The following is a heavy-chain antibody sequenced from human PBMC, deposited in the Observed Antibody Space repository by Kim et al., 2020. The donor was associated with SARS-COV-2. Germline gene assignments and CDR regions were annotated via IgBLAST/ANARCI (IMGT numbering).Heavy chain of an antibody. CDR2: IYYSGST. V-gene: IGHV4-59*01. Sequence: SETLSLTCTVSGGSISSYYWSWIRQPPGKGLEWIGYIYYSGSTNYNPSLKSRVTISVDTSKNQFSLKLSSVTAADTAVYYCARFPPSYCSSTSCYRLYDFWSAQTNGHAFDIWGQGTMVTVSS. D-gene: IGHD2-2*01. CDR1: GGSISSYY. CDR3: ARFPPSYCSSTSCYRLYDFWSAQTNGHAFDI. J-gene: IGHJ3*02.